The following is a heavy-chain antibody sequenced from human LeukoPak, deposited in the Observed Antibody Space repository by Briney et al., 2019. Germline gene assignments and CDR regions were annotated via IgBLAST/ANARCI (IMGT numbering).Heavy chain of an antibody. Sequence: PSETLSLTCAVYGGSFSGYYWSWIRQPPGKGLEWIGEINHSGSTNYNPSLKSRVTISVDTSKNQFSLKLSSVTAADTAVYYCARLPIVATMRRPNWFDPWGQGTLVTVSS. CDR2: INHSGST. J-gene: IGHJ5*02. D-gene: IGHD5-12*01. V-gene: IGHV4-34*01. CDR1: GGSFSGYY. CDR3: ARLPIVATMRRPNWFDP.